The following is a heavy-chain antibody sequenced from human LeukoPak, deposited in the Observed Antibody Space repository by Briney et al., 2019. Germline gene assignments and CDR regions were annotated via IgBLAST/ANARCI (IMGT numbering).Heavy chain of an antibody. CDR1: GFTVSSNY. CDR2: IYSGGST. Sequence: GGSLRLSCAASGFTVSSNYMSGVRQAPGKGLEWVSGIYSGGSTYYADSVKGRFTISRYNSKNTLYLQMNSLRAEDTAVYYCARDGGGYARFDPWGQGTLVTVSS. V-gene: IGHV3-53*01. CDR3: ARDGGGYARFDP. D-gene: IGHD3-16*01. J-gene: IGHJ5*02.